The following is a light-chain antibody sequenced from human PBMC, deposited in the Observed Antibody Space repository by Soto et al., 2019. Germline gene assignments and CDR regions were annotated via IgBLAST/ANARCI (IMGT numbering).Light chain of an antibody. CDR1: QSIGRF. CDR3: QQSYMRWR. Sequence: DIQMTQSPSTLSPSVGDRVTITSRASQSIGRFLAWYQHQPGKAPKLLIYDASTLESGVPSRFSGTGSGTEFTFSITSLQAEDFGTYYCQQSYMRWRSGKGPKVHI. CDR2: DAS. V-gene: IGKV1-5*01. J-gene: IGKJ1*01.